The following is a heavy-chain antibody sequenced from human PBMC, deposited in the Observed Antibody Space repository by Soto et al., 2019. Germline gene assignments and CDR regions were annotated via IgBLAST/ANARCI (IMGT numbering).Heavy chain of an antibody. J-gene: IGHJ6*03. CDR3: ARGGGRPYYYYYYYMDV. Sequence: SETLSLTCAVYGGSFSGYYWSWIRQPPGKGLEWIGEINHSGSTNYNPSLKSRVTISVDTSKNQFSLKLSSVTAADTAVYYCARGGGRPYYYYYYYMDVWGKGTTVTVSS. V-gene: IGHV4-34*01. CDR2: INHSGST. D-gene: IGHD3-16*01. CDR1: GGSFSGYY.